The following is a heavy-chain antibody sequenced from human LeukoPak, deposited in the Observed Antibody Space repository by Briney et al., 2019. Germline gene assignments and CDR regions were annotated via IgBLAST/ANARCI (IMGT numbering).Heavy chain of an antibody. CDR3: ATVGRAGRGGY. CDR2: ISNGGSST. D-gene: IGHD6-13*01. Sequence: QPGGSLRLSCAASGLTFSSYEMNWVRQAPGKGLEWVSYISNGGSSTYYADSVRGRFTISRDNAKNSLNLQMNSLRVEDTAVYYCATVGRAGRGGYWGQGTLVTVSS. V-gene: IGHV3-48*03. CDR1: GLTFSSYE. J-gene: IGHJ4*02.